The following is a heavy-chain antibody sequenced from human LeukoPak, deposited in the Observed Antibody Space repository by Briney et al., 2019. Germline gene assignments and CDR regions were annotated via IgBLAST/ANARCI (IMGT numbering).Heavy chain of an antibody. CDR2: TYYRSKWYN. V-gene: IGHV6-1*01. D-gene: IGHD2-21*02. CDR1: GDSVSSNSAA. Sequence: SQTLSLTCAISGDSVSSNSAAWNWIRQSPSRGLEWLGRTYYRSKWYNDYAVSVKSRITINPDTSKNQFSLQLNSVTPEDTAVYYCARDPCCCGGDCYSVLDYWGQGTLVTVSS. J-gene: IGHJ4*02. CDR3: ARDPCCCGGDCYSVLDY.